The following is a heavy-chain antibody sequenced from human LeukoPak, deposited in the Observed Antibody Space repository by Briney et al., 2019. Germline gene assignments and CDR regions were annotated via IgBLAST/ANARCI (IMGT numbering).Heavy chain of an antibody. J-gene: IGHJ4*02. V-gene: IGHV4-59*11. Sequence: PSETLFLTCTVSNDSISPLYWGWIRQPPGKGLEFIGYIFYSGTTNFNPSLKSRVTLSVDTSKNQFSLRLNSVTAADTAVYYCARGGSAAKYYFDSRGQGTLVTVSS. D-gene: IGHD6-13*01. CDR2: IFYSGTT. CDR3: ARGGSAAKYYFDS. CDR1: NDSISPLY.